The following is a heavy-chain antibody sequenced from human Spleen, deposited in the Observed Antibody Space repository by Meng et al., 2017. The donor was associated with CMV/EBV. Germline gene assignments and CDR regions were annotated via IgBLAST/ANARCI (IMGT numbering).Heavy chain of an antibody. Sequence: QQPLRHRVAGLFKPSDPLSLTCGGCCGSFMGYYWSWIRQPPGEGLGWIEEINHSGSTNYNPSLKSRVTISVDTSKNQFSLKLSSVTAADTAVYYCARAPSHGNWFDPWGQGTLVTVSS. CDR3: ARAPSHGNWFDP. V-gene: IGHV4-34*01. CDR2: INHSGST. J-gene: IGHJ5*02. CDR1: CGSFMGYY.